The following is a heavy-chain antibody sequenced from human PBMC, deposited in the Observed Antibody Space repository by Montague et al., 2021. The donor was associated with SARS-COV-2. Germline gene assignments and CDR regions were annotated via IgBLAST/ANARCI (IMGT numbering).Heavy chain of an antibody. V-gene: IGHV4-31*03. CDR2: IYYSGITDGST. CDR1: GCSISSGGYY. CDR3: ARDRRSWFPPYYYGMDV. Sequence: TLSLTCTVSGCSISSGGYYWSWIRQYPGRRLEWIGYIYYSGITDGSTFYTPSPRSRVTISVDKSKNQISLKLSSVTAADTAVYYCARDRRSWFPPYYYGMDVWGQGTTVTVSS. J-gene: IGHJ6*02. D-gene: IGHD6-13*01.